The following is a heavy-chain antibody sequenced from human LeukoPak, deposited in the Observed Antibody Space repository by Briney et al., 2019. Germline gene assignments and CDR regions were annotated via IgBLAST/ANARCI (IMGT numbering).Heavy chain of an antibody. D-gene: IGHD4-23*01. V-gene: IGHV3-30-3*01. J-gene: IGHJ4*02. CDR1: GFTFSSYA. CDR3: ARSYGGNSYYFDY. CDR2: ISYDGSNK. Sequence: GRSLRLSCAASGFTFSSYAMHWVRQAPGKGPEWVAVISYDGSNKYYADSVKGRFTISRDNSKNTLYLQMNSLRAEDTAMYYCARSYGGNSYYFDYWGQGTLVTVSS.